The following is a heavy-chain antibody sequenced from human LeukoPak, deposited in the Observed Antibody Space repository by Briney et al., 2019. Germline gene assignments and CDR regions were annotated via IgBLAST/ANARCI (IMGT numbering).Heavy chain of an antibody. CDR3: AKDTVRGVMGGYFDY. CDR2: ISYDGSNK. J-gene: IGHJ4*02. V-gene: IGHV3-30*18. D-gene: IGHD3-10*01. CDR1: GFTFSSYG. Sequence: HPGRSLRLSCAASGFTFSSYGMHWVRQAPGKGLEWVAVISYDGSNKYYADSVKGRFTISRDNSKNTLYLQMNSLRAEDTAVYYRAKDTVRGVMGGYFDYWGQGTLVTVSS.